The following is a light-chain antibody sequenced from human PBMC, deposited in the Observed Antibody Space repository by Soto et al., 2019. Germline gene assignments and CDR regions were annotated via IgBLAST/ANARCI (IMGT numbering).Light chain of an antibody. J-gene: IGLJ3*02. CDR3: AAWDDSLNGPV. Sequence: QSVLTQPPSASVTPGQRVTISCSGSSSNIGSNTVNWYQQLPGTAPKLLIYSNNQRPSGVPDRFSGSKSGTSASLAISGLQSEDEADYYCAAWDDSLNGPVFGGGTKLTVL. CDR1: SSNIGSNT. CDR2: SNN. V-gene: IGLV1-44*01.